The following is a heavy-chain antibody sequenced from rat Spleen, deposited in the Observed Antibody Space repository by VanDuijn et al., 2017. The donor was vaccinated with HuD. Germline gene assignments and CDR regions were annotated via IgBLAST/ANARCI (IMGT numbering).Heavy chain of an antibody. CDR1: GFTFNNYD. D-gene: IGHD1-12*02. J-gene: IGHJ1*01. CDR2: ISYEGSST. V-gene: IGHV5-22*01. Sequence: EVQLVESGGGLVQPGRSLTLSCAASGFTFNNYDMAWVRQAPTKGLEWVASISYEGSSTYYGDSVKGRFTISRDNAKSTLYLQMNSLRSEDTATYYCALGYDGSYYPYWYFDFWGPGTMVTVSS. CDR3: ALGYDGSYYPYWYFDF.